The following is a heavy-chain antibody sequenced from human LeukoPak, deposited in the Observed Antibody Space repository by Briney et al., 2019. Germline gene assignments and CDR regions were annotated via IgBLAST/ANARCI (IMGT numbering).Heavy chain of an antibody. Sequence: SETLSLTCTVSGGSISSYYWSWIRQPPGKGLEWIGYIYYSGSTNYNPSLKSRVTISVDTSKNQFSLKLSSVTAADTAVYYCARASDAGGSSSFWFDPWGRGTLVTVSS. V-gene: IGHV4-59*01. CDR3: ARASDAGGSSSFWFDP. CDR1: GGSISSYY. J-gene: IGHJ5*02. D-gene: IGHD6-6*01. CDR2: IYYSGST.